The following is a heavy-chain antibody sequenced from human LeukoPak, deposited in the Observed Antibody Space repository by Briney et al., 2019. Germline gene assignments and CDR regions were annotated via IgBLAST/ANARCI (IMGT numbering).Heavy chain of an antibody. CDR3: ARDKAYCGGDCWEANFFDY. V-gene: IGHV3-33*01. CDR2: RWYDGSNK. J-gene: IGHJ4*02. Sequence: GGSLRLSCAASGFTFSSYGMHWVRQAQGKGLEWVAVRWYDGSNKYYADSVKGRFTISRDNSKNTLYLQMNSLRAEDTAVYYCARDKAYCGGDCWEANFFDYWGQGTLVTVSS. D-gene: IGHD2-21*02. CDR1: GFTFSSYG.